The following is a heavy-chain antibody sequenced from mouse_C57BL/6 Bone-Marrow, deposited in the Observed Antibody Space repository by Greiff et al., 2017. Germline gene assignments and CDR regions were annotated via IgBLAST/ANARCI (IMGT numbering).Heavy chain of an antibody. CDR1: GYTFTSYW. CDR3: TRGYYYGSSPNWYFDV. V-gene: IGHV1-5*01. D-gene: IGHD1-1*01. CDR2: IYPGNSDT. J-gene: IGHJ1*03. Sequence: VQLQQSGTVLARPGASVKMSCKTSGYTFTSYWMHWVKQRPGQGLEWIGAIYPGNSDTSYNQKFKGKGKLTAVTSASTAYMELSSLTNEDSAVYYCTRGYYYGSSPNWYFDVWGTGTTVTVSS.